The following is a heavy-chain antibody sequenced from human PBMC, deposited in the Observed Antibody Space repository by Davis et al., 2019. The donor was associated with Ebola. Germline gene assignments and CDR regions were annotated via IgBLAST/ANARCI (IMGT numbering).Heavy chain of an antibody. CDR1: GGSISSSNW. J-gene: IGHJ5*02. Sequence: MPSETLSLTCAVSGGSISSSNWWRWVRQPPGKGLEWIGSIYYSGSTNYNPSLKSRVTISVDTSKNQFSLKLSSVTAADTAVYYCNGVVIIRGSWFDPWGQGTLVTVSS. CDR2: IYYSGST. CDR3: NGVVIIRGSWFDP. D-gene: IGHD3-3*01. V-gene: IGHV4-4*02.